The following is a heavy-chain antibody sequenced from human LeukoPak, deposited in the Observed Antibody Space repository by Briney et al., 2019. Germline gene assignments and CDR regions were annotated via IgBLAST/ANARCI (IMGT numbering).Heavy chain of an antibody. D-gene: IGHD2-2*01. CDR1: GYTFTTYS. J-gene: IGHJ5*02. V-gene: IGHV1-18*01. CDR3: ASLKGYCSSTSCYPLDP. Sequence: ASVKVSCKASGYTFTTYSMNWVRQAPGQGLEWMGWISAYNGNTNYAQKLQGRVTMTTDTSTSTAYMELRSLRSDDTAVYYCASLKGYCSSTSCYPLDPWGQGTLVTVSS. CDR2: ISAYNGNT.